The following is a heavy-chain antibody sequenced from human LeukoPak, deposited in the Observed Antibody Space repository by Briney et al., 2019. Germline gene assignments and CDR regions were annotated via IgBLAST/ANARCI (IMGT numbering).Heavy chain of an antibody. CDR2: IYSGGST. D-gene: IGHD2-15*01. CDR3: AKQLGYCSDGSCYFPY. CDR1: GFTFSSYA. V-gene: IGHV3-23*03. Sequence: PGGSLRLSCAASGFTFSSYAMSWVRQAPGKGLEWVSVIYSGGSTYHADSVKGRFTISRDNSKNTLCLQMNSLRAEDTAVYYCAKQLGYCSDGSCYFPYWGQGTLVTVSS. J-gene: IGHJ4*02.